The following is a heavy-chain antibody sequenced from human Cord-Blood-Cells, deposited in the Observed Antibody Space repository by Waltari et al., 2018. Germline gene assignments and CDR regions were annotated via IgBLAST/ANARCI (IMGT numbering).Heavy chain of an antibody. CDR3: ARDRSSTDMDV. Sequence: QGQRLQSGAEVKKPGASVKVPCKASGYTLTGDNMPWVRQAPGQGSEWMGCINPNSGGTNYAQKFQGRVTMTRDTSISTAYMELSRLRSDDTAVYYCARDRSSTDMDVWGKGTTVTVSS. CDR2: INPNSGGT. J-gene: IGHJ6*03. CDR1: GYTLTGDN. D-gene: IGHD2-2*01. V-gene: IGHV1-2*02.